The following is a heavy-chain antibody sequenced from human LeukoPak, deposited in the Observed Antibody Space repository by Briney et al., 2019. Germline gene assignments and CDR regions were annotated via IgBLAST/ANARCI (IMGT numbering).Heavy chain of an antibody. J-gene: IGHJ6*03. D-gene: IGHD3-10*01. CDR3: AKGTRGGYMDV. CDR1: GFTFDDYA. CDR2: ISWNSGSI. V-gene: IGHV3-9*01. Sequence: PGGSLRLSCAASGFTFDDYAMHWVRQAPGKGLEWVSGISWNSGSIGYADSVKGRFTISRDNAKNSLYLQMNSLRAEDTALYYCAKGTRGGYMDVWGKGTTVTISS.